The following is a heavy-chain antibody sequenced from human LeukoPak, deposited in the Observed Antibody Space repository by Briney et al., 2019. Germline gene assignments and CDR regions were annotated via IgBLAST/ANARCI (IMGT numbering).Heavy chain of an antibody. V-gene: IGHV3-64*04. CDR3: ARTMWGFDY. Sequence: GGSLRLSCSASGFTFSSYAMHWVRQAPGKGLEYVSAISSNGGSTYYADSVKGRFTISRDNAKRSLFLQMNSLRVEDTAVYYCARTMWGFDYWGQGTLVTVSS. D-gene: IGHD7-27*01. J-gene: IGHJ4*02. CDR2: ISSNGGST. CDR1: GFTFSSYA.